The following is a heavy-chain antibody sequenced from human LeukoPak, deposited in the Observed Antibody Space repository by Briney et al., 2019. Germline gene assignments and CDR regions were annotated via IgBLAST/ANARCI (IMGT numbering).Heavy chain of an antibody. Sequence: SETLSLTCTVSGGSITSGDYYWSWIRQPPGKGLEWIGYIYYSGSTYYNPSLKSRVTISVDASKNQFSLKLSSVTAADTAVYYSAREERKPDAFDIWGQGTMVSVSS. V-gene: IGHV4-30-4*01. J-gene: IGHJ3*02. CDR2: IYYSGST. CDR1: GGSITSGDYY. CDR3: AREERKPDAFDI.